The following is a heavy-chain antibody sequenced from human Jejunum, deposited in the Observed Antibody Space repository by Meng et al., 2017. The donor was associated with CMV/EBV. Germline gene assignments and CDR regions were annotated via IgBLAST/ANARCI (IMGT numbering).Heavy chain of an antibody. CDR3: AKDSPYCSSTSCSNYFDY. CDR2: ISGSGGST. V-gene: IGHV3-23*01. J-gene: IGHJ4*02. Sequence: FSSSAMSWVRQAPGKGLEWVSAISGSGGSTYYADSVKGRFTISRDNSKNTLYLQMNSLRAEDTAVYYCAKDSPYCSSTSCSNYFDYWGQGTLVTVSS. D-gene: IGHD2-2*01. CDR1: FSSSA.